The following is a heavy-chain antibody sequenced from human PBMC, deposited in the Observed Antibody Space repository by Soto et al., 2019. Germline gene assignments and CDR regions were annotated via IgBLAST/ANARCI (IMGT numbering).Heavy chain of an antibody. D-gene: IGHD5-18*01. CDR2: IYSRGST. CDR1: GGSISSYF. V-gene: IGHV4-59*12. Sequence: SETLSLTCTVSGGSISSYFWSWIRQPPGKGLEWIGYIYSRGSTNYNPSLKSRLTISVDTSKNQFSLKLTSVTAADTAVYYCARAGTAMVHLDYWGQGTLVTSPQ. CDR3: ARAGTAMVHLDY. J-gene: IGHJ4*02.